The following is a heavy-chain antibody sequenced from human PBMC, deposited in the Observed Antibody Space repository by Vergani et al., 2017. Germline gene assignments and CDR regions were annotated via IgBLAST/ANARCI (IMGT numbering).Heavy chain of an antibody. CDR3: ASAHEGCSSTSCPFDY. CDR2: IYYSGST. J-gene: IGHJ4*02. V-gene: IGHV4-59*01. CDR1: GGSISSYY. Sequence: QVQLQESGPGLVKPSETLSLTCTVSGGSISSYYWSWIRQPPGKGLEWIGYIYYSGSTNYNPPLKSRVTISGDTSKNQFSLKLSSVTAADTAVYYCASAHEGCSSTSCPFDYWGQGTLVTVSS. D-gene: IGHD2-2*01.